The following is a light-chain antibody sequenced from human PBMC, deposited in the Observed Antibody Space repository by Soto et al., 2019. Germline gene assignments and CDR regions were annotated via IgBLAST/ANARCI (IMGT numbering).Light chain of an antibody. CDR2: GKN. J-gene: IGLJ1*01. CDR3: QSYDASLSGYV. V-gene: IGLV1-40*01. CDR1: SSNIGGGYD. Sequence: QSVLTQPPSVSGAPRQRVTISCTGSSSNIGGGYDVHWFQQLPGTAPKLLFYGKNNRPSGVPDRFSGSTSGTSASLAITGLQTEDEAIYYCQSYDASLSGYVFGTGTKVTVL.